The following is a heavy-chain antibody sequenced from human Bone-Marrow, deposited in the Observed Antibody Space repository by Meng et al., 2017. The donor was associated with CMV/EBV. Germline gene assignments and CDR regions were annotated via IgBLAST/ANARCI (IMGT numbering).Heavy chain of an antibody. CDR1: GFTFSSYE. V-gene: IGHV3-21*01. CDR2: ISSSSSYI. J-gene: IGHJ4*02. CDR3: ARVNYDSSGFYFDY. D-gene: IGHD3-22*01. Sequence: GESLKISCAASGFTFSSYEMNWVRQAPGKGLEWVSSISSSSSYIYYADSVKGRFTISRDNAKNSLYLQMNSLRAEDTAVYYCARVNYDSSGFYFDYWGQGTLVTVSS.